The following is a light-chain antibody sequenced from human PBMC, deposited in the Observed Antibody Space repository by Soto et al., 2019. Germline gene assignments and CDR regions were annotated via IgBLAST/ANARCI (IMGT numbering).Light chain of an antibody. CDR2: DAS. CDR3: QQYNSYLWT. V-gene: IGKV1-5*01. CDR1: QRITGW. J-gene: IGKJ1*01. Sequence: DIQMTQSPSSLSASVGDRVTITFRASQRITGWLAWYQQKPGKAPQLLIYDASSLESGVPSRFSGSGSGTEFTLTISSLQPDDFATYYCQQYNSYLWTFGQGTKVDIK.